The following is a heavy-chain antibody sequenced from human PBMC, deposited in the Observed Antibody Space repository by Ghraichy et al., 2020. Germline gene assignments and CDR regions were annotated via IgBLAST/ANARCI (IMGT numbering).Heavy chain of an antibody. CDR1: GFPFSSFS. J-gene: IGHJ6*02. Sequence: ETLSLTCAASGFPFSSFSMNWVRQAPGKGLEWVSSIISNSRYRYYADSVKGRFTISRDNGKNSLYLQMSSLRAEDTAIYYCGTEVSLPGYTYGRPLYGMDVWGQGPTVTVSS. V-gene: IGHV3-21*01. D-gene: IGHD3-16*01. CDR2: IISNSRYR. CDR3: GTEVSLPGYTYGRPLYGMDV.